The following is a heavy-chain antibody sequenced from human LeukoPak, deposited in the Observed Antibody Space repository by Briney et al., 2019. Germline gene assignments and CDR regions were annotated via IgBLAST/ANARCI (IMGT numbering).Heavy chain of an antibody. CDR1: GFTFSSYW. V-gene: IGHV3-74*01. CDR3: AKISGNYYKGNYFDY. J-gene: IGHJ4*02. Sequence: PGGFLRLSCAASGFTFSSYWMHWVRHAPGKGLVWVSRINTDGSSTSYADSVKGRFTISRDNAKNTLYLQMNSLRAEDTAVYYCAKISGNYYKGNYFDYWGQGTLVTVSS. CDR2: INTDGSST. D-gene: IGHD3-10*01.